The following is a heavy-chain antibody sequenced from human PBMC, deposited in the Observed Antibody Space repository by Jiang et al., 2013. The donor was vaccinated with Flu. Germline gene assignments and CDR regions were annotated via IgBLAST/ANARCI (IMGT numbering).Heavy chain of an antibody. CDR2: IYGDDDK. V-gene: IGHV2-5*02. Sequence: TQTLTLTCSFSGFSLSTHEVGVGWIRQPPEKALEWLALIYGDDDKRYSPSLESRLTITKDTSTNQVVLTVTNMDPVDAGTYYCAHRKGIWGAFDIWGQGTKVTVSS. D-gene: IGHD7-27*01. J-gene: IGHJ3*02. CDR3: AHRKGIWGAFDI. CDR1: GFSLSTHEVG.